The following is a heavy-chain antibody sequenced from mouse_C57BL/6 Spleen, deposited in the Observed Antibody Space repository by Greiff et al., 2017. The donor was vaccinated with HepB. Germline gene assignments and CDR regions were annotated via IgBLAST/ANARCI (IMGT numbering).Heavy chain of an antibody. J-gene: IGHJ1*03. D-gene: IGHD1-1*01. CDR2: IDPSDSYT. CDR3: ARSNYGSRTGYFDV. Sequence: QVQLKQPGAELVMPGASVKLSCKASGYTFTSYWMHWVKQRPGQGLEWIGEIDPSDSYTNYNQKFKGKSTLTVDKSSSTAYMQLSSLTSEDSAVYYCARSNYGSRTGYFDVWGTGTTVTVSS. V-gene: IGHV1-69*01. CDR1: GYTFTSYW.